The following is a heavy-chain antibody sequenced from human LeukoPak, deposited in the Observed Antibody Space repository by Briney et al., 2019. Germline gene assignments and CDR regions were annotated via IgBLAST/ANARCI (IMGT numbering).Heavy chain of an antibody. CDR1: GYTFTSYD. D-gene: IGHD2-8*01. CDR3: ARAEWTNWFDP. CDR2: MNPNSGNT. V-gene: IGHV1-8*03. J-gene: IGHJ5*02. Sequence: ASVKVSCKASGYTFTSYDINWVRQATGQGLEWMGWMNPNSGNTGYAQKFQGRVTITRNTSISTAYMELSSLRSEDTAMYYCARAEWTNWFDPWGQGTLVTVSS.